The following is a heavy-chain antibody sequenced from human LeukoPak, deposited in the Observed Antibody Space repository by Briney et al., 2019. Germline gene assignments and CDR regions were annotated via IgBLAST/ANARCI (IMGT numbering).Heavy chain of an antibody. D-gene: IGHD3-22*01. J-gene: IGHJ3*02. V-gene: IGHV4-4*07. CDR2: IYTSGST. CDR1: GGSISSYY. Sequence: SETLFLTCTVSGGSISSYYWSWIRQPAGKGLEWIGRIYTSGSTNYNPSLKSRVTMSVDTSKNQFSLKLSSVTAADTAVYYCASEEGETYYYDTGAFDIWGQGTMVTVSS. CDR3: ASEEGETYYYDTGAFDI.